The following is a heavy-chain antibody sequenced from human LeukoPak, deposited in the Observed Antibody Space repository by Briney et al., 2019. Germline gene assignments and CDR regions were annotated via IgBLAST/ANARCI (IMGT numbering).Heavy chain of an antibody. CDR2: IKGDGSEK. Sequence: GGSLRLSCAASGYTFSSYWMSWVRLAPGKGPEWVANIKGDGSEKWYVDSVKGRFTISRDNAQNSVHLQMNSLRAEDTAVYYCARDEYRSRWLHPWGQGTLVTVTS. CDR1: GYTFSSYW. CDR3: ARDEYRSRWLHP. D-gene: IGHD4-11*01. J-gene: IGHJ5*02. V-gene: IGHV3-7*01.